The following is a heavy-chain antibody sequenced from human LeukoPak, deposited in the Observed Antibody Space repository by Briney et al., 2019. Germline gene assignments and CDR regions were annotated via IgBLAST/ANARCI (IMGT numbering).Heavy chain of an antibody. V-gene: IGHV3-30-3*01. CDR3: ARGTAIYHRGIGLDY. J-gene: IGHJ4*02. CDR1: GFTFSSYA. D-gene: IGHD2-21*02. Sequence: GGSLRLSCAASGFTFSSYAMHWVRQAPGKGLEWVAVISYDGSNKYYADSVKGRFTISRDNSKNTLYLQMNSLRAEDTAVYYCARGTAIYHRGIGLDYWGQGTLVTVSS. CDR2: ISYDGSNK.